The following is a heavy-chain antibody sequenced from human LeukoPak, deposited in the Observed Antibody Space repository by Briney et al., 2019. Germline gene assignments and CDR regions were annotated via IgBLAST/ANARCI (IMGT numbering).Heavy chain of an antibody. Sequence: HWASVKVSCKASGYTFTSYGISWVRQAPGQGLEWMGWISAYNGNTNYAQKFQGRVTMTRDTSTSTVYMELSSLRSEDTAVYYCARVGVFGAFDIWGQGTMVTVSS. CDR2: ISAYNGNT. V-gene: IGHV1-18*01. CDR1: GYTFTSYG. D-gene: IGHD3-16*01. J-gene: IGHJ3*02. CDR3: ARVGVFGAFDI.